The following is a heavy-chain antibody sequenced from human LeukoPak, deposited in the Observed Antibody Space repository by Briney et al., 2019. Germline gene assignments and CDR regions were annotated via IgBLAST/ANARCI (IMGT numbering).Heavy chain of an antibody. CDR2: IYDSGAT. V-gene: IGHV4-61*01. CDR3: ARSYGGSSSSPFDY. Sequence: SQTLSLTCTVSGGSISSDSYYWGWIRQPPGKGLEWIANIYDSGATDYNPSLKSRVAISLDTSKNQFSLKLSSMTAADTAVYYCARSYGGSSSSPFDYWGQGTLVTVSS. D-gene: IGHD2-15*01. J-gene: IGHJ4*02. CDR1: GGSISSDSYY.